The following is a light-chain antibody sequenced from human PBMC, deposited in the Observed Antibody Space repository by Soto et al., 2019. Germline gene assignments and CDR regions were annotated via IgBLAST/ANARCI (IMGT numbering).Light chain of an antibody. CDR1: SSDVGGYKY. Sequence: VLTQPASVSGSPGQSITISCTGTSSDVGGYKYVSWYQQHPGKAPKLMIYEVSHRPSGVSNRFSGSKSGNTASLTISGLQAEDAADYYCSSYTRSTTNYVFGTGTKV. CDR3: SSYTRSTTNYV. V-gene: IGLV2-14*01. CDR2: EVS. J-gene: IGLJ1*01.